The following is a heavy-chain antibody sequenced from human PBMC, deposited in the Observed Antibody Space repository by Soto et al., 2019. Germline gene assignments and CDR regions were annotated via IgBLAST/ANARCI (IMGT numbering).Heavy chain of an antibody. Sequence: SETQSLTCTVSGDFITNHYLCWIRKPPGKALEWIGYIYYSGSTNYNPSLKSRVTISVDTSNNQLSLKLSSVTAADTAVHYCARHGGDSYGHPYFDYWGQGTLVTVPQ. CDR2: IYYSGST. V-gene: IGHV4-59*08. D-gene: IGHD5-18*01. J-gene: IGHJ4*02. CDR3: ARHGGDSYGHPYFDY. CDR1: GDFITNHY.